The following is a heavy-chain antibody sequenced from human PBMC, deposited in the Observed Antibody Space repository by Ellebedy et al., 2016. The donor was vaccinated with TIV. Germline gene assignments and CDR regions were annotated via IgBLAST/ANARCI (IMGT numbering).Heavy chain of an antibody. CDR2: ISDGGTIV. V-gene: IGHV3-11*01. CDR1: GFTLSDYY. J-gene: IGHJ6*01. CDR3: ARARIDSQDYYYGMDV. D-gene: IGHD2/OR15-2a*01. Sequence: GGSLRLSXAVSGFTLSDYYMSWIRQAPGKGLEWAAYISDGGTIVSYTDSVKGRFTISRDSSRDSLYLHMRGLRAEDTAVYYCARARIDSQDYYYGMDVWGQGTTVTVSS.